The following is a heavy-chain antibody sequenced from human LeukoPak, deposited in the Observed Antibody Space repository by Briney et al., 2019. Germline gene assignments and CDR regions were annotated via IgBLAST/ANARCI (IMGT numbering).Heavy chain of an antibody. CDR2: IYHSGSA. CDR3: ARDVGARLPGY. V-gene: IGHV4-4*02. Sequence: SGTLSLTCDVSGGSISSNNWWSWVRQPPGKGLEWIGEIYHSGSANYSPSLKSRVTLSVDKSKNQVSLKLNSVTAADTAVYYCARDVGARLPGYWGQGTLVIVSS. J-gene: IGHJ4*02. CDR1: GGSISSNNW. D-gene: IGHD6-6*01.